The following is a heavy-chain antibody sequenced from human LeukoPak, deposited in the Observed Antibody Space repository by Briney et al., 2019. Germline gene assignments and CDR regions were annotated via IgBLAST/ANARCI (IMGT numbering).Heavy chain of an antibody. CDR1: GFTFDDYA. D-gene: IGHD3-10*01. CDR2: ISWNSDAM. J-gene: IGHJ4*02. CDR3: AKDIQASGNVYYFDY. V-gene: IGHV3-9*01. Sequence: PGRSLRLSCEASGFTFDDYAMHWVRQAPGKGLEWVSLISWNSDAMEYADSVKGRFTISRDNAKNSLYLQMNSLRPEDTAFYFCAKDIQASGNVYYFDYWGQGTLVTASS.